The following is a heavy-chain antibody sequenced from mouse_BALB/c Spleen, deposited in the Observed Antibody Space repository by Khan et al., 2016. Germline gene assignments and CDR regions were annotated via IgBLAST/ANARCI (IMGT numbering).Heavy chain of an antibody. CDR3: VRQRYYFDY. Sequence: EVQLVESGGGLVQPKGSLKLSCAASGFTFNTYAMNWVRQAPGKGLEWVARIRSKSNNYATYYADSVKDRFTISRDDSQSMLYPQMNNLKTEDTAMYYCVRQRYYFDYWGQGTTLTVSS. CDR2: IRSKSNNYAT. J-gene: IGHJ2*01. V-gene: IGHV10-1*02. CDR1: GFTFNTYA.